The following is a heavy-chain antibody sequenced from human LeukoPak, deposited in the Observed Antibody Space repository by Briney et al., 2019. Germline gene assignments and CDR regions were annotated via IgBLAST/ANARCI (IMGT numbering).Heavy chain of an antibody. CDR3: ARWSSSWYLNYFDY. V-gene: IGHV4-39*07. Sequence: SETLSLTCTVSGGSISSSSYYWGWIRQPPGKGPEWIGSIYYSGSTYYNPSLKSRVTISVDTSKNQFSLQLNSVTPEDTAVYYCARWSSSWYLNYFDYWGQGTLVTVSS. CDR2: IYYSGST. J-gene: IGHJ4*02. D-gene: IGHD6-13*01. CDR1: GGSISSSSYY.